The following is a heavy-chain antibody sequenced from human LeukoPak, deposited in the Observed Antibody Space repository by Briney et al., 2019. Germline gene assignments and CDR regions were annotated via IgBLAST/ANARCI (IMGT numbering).Heavy chain of an antibody. CDR2: FSPNSGGT. D-gene: IGHD3-10*01. V-gene: IGHV1-2*02. CDR3: ARMEGITMVRGVIKGPLDY. CDR1: GYTFTGYY. Sequence: ASVKVSCKASGYTFTGYYMHWVRQAPGQGLKWMGWFSPNSGGTNYAQKFQGRVTMTRDTSISTAYMELSRLRSDDTAVYYCARMEGITMVRGVIKGPLDYWGQGTLVTVSS. J-gene: IGHJ4*02.